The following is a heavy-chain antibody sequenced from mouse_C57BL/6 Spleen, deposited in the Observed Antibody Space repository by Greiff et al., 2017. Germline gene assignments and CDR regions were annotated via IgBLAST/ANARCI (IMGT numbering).Heavy chain of an antibody. Sequence: QVQLKESGPGLVQPSQSLSITCTVSGFSLTSYGVHWVRQTPGKGLEWLGVIWSGGGTDNNAAFISSLSTSKDNSKSHAFFKMNSLQADDTARDYCGRKGGFYAMDYWGQGTSVTVSS. J-gene: IGHJ4*01. V-gene: IGHV2-2*01. CDR2: IWSGGGT. CDR1: GFSLTSYG. CDR3: GRKGGFYAMDY.